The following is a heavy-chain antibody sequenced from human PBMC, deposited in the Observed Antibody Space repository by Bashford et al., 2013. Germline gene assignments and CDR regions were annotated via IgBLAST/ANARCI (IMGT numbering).Heavy chain of an antibody. D-gene: IGHD2-2*01. CDR2: IGNKAYSSTT. Sequence: VRQXPGKGLEWVGRIGNKAYSSTTEYAASVKGRFIVSRDNSKYMLYLQMNSLRAEDTAVYYCARDGNQLLSWGQGTLVTVSS. V-gene: IGHV3-72*01. CDR3: ARDGNQLLS. J-gene: IGHJ4*02.